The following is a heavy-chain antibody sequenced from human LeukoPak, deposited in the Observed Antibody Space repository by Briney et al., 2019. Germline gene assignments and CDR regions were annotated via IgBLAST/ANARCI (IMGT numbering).Heavy chain of an antibody. D-gene: IGHD2-2*02. CDR1: GFTFSSYA. V-gene: IGHV3-23*01. Sequence: GGSLRLSCAASGFTFSSYAMSWVRQAPGKGLEWVSAISGSGGSTYYADSVKGRFTISRDNSKNTLYLQMNSLRAEDTAVYYCAKEVGGGYCSSTSCYMRAFDIWGQGTMVTVSS. CDR2: ISGSGGST. CDR3: AKEVGGGYCSSTSCYMRAFDI. J-gene: IGHJ3*02.